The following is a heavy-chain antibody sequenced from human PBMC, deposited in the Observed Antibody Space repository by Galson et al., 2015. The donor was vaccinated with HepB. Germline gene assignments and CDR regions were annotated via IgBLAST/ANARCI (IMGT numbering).Heavy chain of an antibody. CDR3: ARVWTRIAVAGTVGRGYYYYGMDV. CDR1: TFSSYS. V-gene: IGHV3-21*01. Sequence: TFSSYSMNWVRQAPGKGLEWVSSISSSSSYIYYADSVKGRFTISRDNAKNSLYLQMNSLRAEDTAVYYCARVWTRIAVAGTVGRGYYYYGMDVWGQGTTVTVSS. J-gene: IGHJ6*02. D-gene: IGHD6-19*01. CDR2: ISSSSSYI.